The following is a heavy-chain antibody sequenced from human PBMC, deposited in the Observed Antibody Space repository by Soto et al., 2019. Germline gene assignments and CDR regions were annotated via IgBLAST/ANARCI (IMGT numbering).Heavy chain of an antibody. V-gene: IGHV1-2*02. D-gene: IGHD1-26*01. CDR2: INPISGGT. Sequence: ASVKVSCKTSGYTFTHYYMHWVRQAPGQGLEWMGWINPISGGTDYAQKFQGRVTMTRDTSISTVYMELRSLRSDDTAVYYCARNGGGSYSIDYWGQGTLVTVSS. J-gene: IGHJ4*02. CDR1: GYTFTHYY. CDR3: ARNGGGSYSIDY.